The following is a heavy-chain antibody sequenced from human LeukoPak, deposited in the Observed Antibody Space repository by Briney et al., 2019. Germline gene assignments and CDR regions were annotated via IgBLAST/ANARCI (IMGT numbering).Heavy chain of an antibody. CDR2: INHSGST. D-gene: IGHD2-8*01. V-gene: IGHV4-34*01. CDR3: ARLMVANIRKEFDY. CDR1: GGFISGYY. Sequence: SETLSLTCAVYGGFISGYYWTWIRQPPGKGLEWIGEINHSGSTNYNPSPKSRVTISVDTSKHQFSLKLSSVTAADTAVYYCARLMVANIRKEFDYWGQGTLVTVSS. J-gene: IGHJ4*02.